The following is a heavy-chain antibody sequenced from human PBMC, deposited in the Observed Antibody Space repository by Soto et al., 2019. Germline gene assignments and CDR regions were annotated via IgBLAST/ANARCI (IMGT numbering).Heavy chain of an antibody. Sequence: KTSETLSLTCTVSGGSVRDGSYYWAWLRQPPGKGLEWIGNIYHSGSTIYNPSLKSRVTISIDTSKIQFSLNLNSMTAADTAVYYCAGYNWNYYFDPWGQGTLVTVSS. CDR1: GGSVRDGSYY. CDR3: AGYNWNYYFDP. CDR2: IYHSGST. J-gene: IGHJ5*02. V-gene: IGHV4-61*01. D-gene: IGHD1-7*01.